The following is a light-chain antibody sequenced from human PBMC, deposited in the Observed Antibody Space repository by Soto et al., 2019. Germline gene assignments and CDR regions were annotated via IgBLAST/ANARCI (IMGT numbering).Light chain of an antibody. J-gene: IGKJ1*01. Sequence: ELVLTQSPGTLSMSPGERPTLSCRASQSVSSNHLARYQQKPGQAPRLLIYGGSSRATGIPVRFSGSGSETDFTLTITRLEPEDFAVYYCQQYSSSRTFGQGTKVDIK. V-gene: IGKV3-20*01. CDR1: QSVSSNH. CDR3: QQYSSSRT. CDR2: GGS.